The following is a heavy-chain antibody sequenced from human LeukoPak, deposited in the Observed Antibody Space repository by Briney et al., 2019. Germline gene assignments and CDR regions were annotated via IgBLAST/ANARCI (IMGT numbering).Heavy chain of an antibody. D-gene: IGHD5-12*01. V-gene: IGHV3-11*06. CDR3: ARARVATMADY. Sequence: PGGSLRLSCAASGFTFSDYYMSWIRQAPGKGLEWVSYISSSSSYANYADSVKGRFTISRDNAKNSLYLQMNSLRAEDTAVYYCARARVATMADYWGQGTLVTVSS. CDR2: ISSSSSYA. CDR1: GFTFSDYY. J-gene: IGHJ4*02.